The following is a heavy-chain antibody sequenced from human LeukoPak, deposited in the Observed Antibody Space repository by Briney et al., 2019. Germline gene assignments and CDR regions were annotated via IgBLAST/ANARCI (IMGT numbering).Heavy chain of an antibody. V-gene: IGHV3-11*01. CDR3: ARDTYSGDY. CDR2: ISSGSTI. CDR1: GFTFSDYY. D-gene: IGHD2-21*01. Sequence: PGGSLRLSCAASGFTFSDYYMSWIRQAPGKGLEWVSYISSGSTIYYADSVKGRFTISRDNSKNTLYLQMNSLRAEDTAVYYCARDTYSGDYWGQGTLVTVSS. J-gene: IGHJ4*02.